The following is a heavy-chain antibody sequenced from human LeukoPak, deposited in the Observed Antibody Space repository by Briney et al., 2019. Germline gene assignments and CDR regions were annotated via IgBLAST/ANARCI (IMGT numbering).Heavy chain of an antibody. CDR1: GFTFSSYA. V-gene: IGHV3-23*01. CDR3: ARGAYSGYDLVY. D-gene: IGHD5-12*01. CDR2: ISDNGGST. J-gene: IGHJ4*02. Sequence: GSLRLSCAASGFTFSSYAMSWVRQAPGKGLEWVSAISDNGGSTYYGDSVKGRFTISRDSSKNTLYLQMSSLRAEDTAVYYCARGAYSGYDLVYWGQGTLVTVSS.